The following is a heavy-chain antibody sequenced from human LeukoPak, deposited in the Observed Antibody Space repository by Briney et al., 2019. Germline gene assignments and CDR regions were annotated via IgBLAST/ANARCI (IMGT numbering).Heavy chain of an antibody. J-gene: IGHJ1*01. CDR3: VKGGGAVLRFLEWLPPSGYFQH. CDR1: GFTFSSYA. V-gene: IGHV3-64D*06. Sequence: PGGSLRLSCSASGFTFSSYAMHWVRQAPGKGLEYVPAISSNGGSTYYADSVKGRFTISRDNSKNTLYLQMSSLRAEDTAVYYCVKGGGAVLRFLEWLPPSGYFQHWGQGTLVTVSS. D-gene: IGHD3-3*01. CDR2: ISSNGGST.